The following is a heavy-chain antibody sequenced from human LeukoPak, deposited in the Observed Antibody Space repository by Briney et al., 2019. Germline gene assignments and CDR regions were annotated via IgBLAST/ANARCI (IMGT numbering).Heavy chain of an antibody. CDR3: AREVGNRRDYYYGMDV. CDR1: GGSISSYY. CDR2: IYYSGST. V-gene: IGHV4-59*01. J-gene: IGHJ6*02. D-gene: IGHD1-14*01. Sequence: SETLSLTCTVSGGSISSYYWSWIRQPPGKGLEWIGYIYYSGSTNYSPSLKSRVTISVDTSKNQFSLKLSSVTAADTAVYYCAREVGNRRDYYYGMDVWGQGTTVTVSS.